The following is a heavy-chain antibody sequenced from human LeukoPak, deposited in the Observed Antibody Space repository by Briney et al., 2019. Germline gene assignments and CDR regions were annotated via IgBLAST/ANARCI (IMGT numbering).Heavy chain of an antibody. CDR1: GYSISSDFS. CDR2: IYHSGST. Sequence: SETLSLTCTVSGYSISSDFSWGWIRQPPGKGLEWIGSIYHSGSTYYNPSLKSRVTISVDTSKNQFSLKMSSVTAADTAVYYCARDRDLRWFFYWGQGTLVTVSS. J-gene: IGHJ4*02. D-gene: IGHD2-21*01. CDR3: ARDRDLRWFFY. V-gene: IGHV4-38-2*02.